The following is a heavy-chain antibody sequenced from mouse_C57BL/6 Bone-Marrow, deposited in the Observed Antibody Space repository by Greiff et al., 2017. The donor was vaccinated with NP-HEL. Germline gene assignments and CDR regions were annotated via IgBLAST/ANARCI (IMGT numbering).Heavy chain of an antibody. CDR2: IDPENGDT. V-gene: IGHV14-4*01. CDR3: TTYYSPWFAY. CDR1: GFNIKDDY. Sequence: VQLQQSGAELVRPGASVKLSCTASGFNIKDDYMHWVKQRPEQGLEWIGWIDPENGDTEYASKFQGKATITADTSSNTAYLQLSSLTSEDTAVDYCTTYYSPWFAYWGQGTLVTVSA. D-gene: IGHD2-12*01. J-gene: IGHJ3*01.